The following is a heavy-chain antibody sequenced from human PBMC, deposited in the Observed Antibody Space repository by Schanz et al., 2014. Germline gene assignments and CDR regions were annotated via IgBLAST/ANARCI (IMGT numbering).Heavy chain of an antibody. J-gene: IGHJ6*03. Sequence: EVQLLESGGALVQPGGSLRLSCAASAFIFRSYSMHWVRQAPGKGLEWVSGIGGSGDSTHYADSVKGRFTISRDNSNNTLYLQMNSLRAEDTAVYYCARPSDSSWYMDVWGKGTTVTVSS. CDR3: ARPSDSSWYMDV. CDR1: AFIFRSYS. CDR2: IGGSGDST. D-gene: IGHD2-21*02. V-gene: IGHV3-23*01.